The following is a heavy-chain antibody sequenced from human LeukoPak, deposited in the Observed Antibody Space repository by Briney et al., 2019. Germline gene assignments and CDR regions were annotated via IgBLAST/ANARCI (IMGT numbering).Heavy chain of an antibody. CDR2: ISWNSGSI. CDR3: ARAEYSSSYYFDY. V-gene: IGHV3-9*01. J-gene: IGHJ4*02. Sequence: GRSLRLSCAASGFTFDDYAMHWVRQAPGKGLEWVSGISWNSGSIGYADSVKGRFTISRDNAKNSLYLQMNSLRAEDTALYYCARAEYSSSYYFDYWGQGALVTVSS. CDR1: GFTFDDYA. D-gene: IGHD6-6*01.